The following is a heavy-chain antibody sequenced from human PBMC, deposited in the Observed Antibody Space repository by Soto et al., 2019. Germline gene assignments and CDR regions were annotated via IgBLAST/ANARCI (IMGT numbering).Heavy chain of an antibody. J-gene: IGHJ6*02. V-gene: IGHV3-23*01. Sequence: VGSLRLSCAASGFTFSSYAMSWVRQAPGKGLEWVSAISGSGGSTYYADSVKGRFTISRDNSKNTLYLQMNSLRAEDTAVYYCAKPLVDYYYYYGMDVWGQGTTVTVSS. CDR1: GFTFSSYA. D-gene: IGHD6-6*01. CDR3: AKPLVDYYYYYGMDV. CDR2: ISGSGGST.